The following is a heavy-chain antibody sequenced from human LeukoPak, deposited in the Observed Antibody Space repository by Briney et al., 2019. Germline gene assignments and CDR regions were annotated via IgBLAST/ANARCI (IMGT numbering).Heavy chain of an antibody. D-gene: IGHD3-22*01. CDR3: ARAHYYDSSGQED. CDR1: GFIFGNYP. V-gene: IGHV3-30-3*01. J-gene: IGHJ4*02. Sequence: PGGSLRLSCAASGFIFGNYPMNWVRQAPGKGLEWVAVISYDGSNKYYADSVKGRFTISRDNSKNTLYLQMNSLRAEDTAVYYCARAHYYDSSGQEDWGQGTLVTVSS. CDR2: ISYDGSNK.